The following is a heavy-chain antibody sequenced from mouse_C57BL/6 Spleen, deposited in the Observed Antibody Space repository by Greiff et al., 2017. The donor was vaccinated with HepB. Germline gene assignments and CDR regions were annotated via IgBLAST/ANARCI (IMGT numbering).Heavy chain of an antibody. CDR1: GFTFSDYY. Sequence: EVMLVESGGGLVQPGGSLKLSCAASGFTFSDYYMYWVRQTPEKRLEWVAYISNGGGSTYYPDTVKGRFTISRDNAKNTLYLQMSRLKSEDTAMYYCARAGTQTGTWFAYWGQGTLVTVSA. V-gene: IGHV5-12*01. D-gene: IGHD4-1*01. CDR2: ISNGGGST. J-gene: IGHJ3*01. CDR3: ARAGTQTGTWFAY.